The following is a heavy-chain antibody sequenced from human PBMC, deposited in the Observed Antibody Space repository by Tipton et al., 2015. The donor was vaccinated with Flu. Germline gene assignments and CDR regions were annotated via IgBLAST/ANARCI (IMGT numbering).Heavy chain of an antibody. CDR2: IYYSGST. Sequence: TLSLTCTVSGGSISSGGYYWSWIRQHPGKGLEWIGYIYYSGSTYYNPSLKSRVTISVDTSKNHLSLRLNSVTAADTAFYYCGVGITGYYFDYWGQGTLVTVSS. D-gene: IGHD1-26*01. J-gene: IGHJ4*02. CDR1: GGSISSGGYY. V-gene: IGHV4-31*08. CDR3: GVGITGYYFDY.